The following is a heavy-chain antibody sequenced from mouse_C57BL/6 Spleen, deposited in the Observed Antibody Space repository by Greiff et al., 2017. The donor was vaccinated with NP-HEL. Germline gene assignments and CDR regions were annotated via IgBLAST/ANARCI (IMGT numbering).Heavy chain of an antibody. V-gene: IGHV1-81*01. CDR3: ARSGLITTAEASWFAY. CDR1: GYTFTSYG. Sequence: QVQLQQSGAELARPGASVKLSCKASGYTFTSYGISWVKQRTGQGLEWIGEIYPRSGNTYYNEKFKGKATLTADKSSSTAYMELRSLTSEDSAVYFCARSGLITTAEASWFAYWGQGTLVTVSA. D-gene: IGHD1-2*01. CDR2: IYPRSGNT. J-gene: IGHJ3*01.